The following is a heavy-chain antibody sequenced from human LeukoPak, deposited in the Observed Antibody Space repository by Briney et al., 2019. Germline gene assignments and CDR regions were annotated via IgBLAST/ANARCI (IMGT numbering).Heavy chain of an antibody. CDR3: ARDSSSYYYYMDV. CDR1: GFTFDDYG. Sequence: GGSLRLSCAASGFTFDDYGMSWVRQAPGKGLEWVSGINWNGGSTGYADSVKGRFTISRDNAKNSLYLQMDSLRAEDTALYYCARDSSSYYYYMDVWGKGTTVTVSS. J-gene: IGHJ6*03. D-gene: IGHD6-6*01. V-gene: IGHV3-20*04. CDR2: INWNGGST.